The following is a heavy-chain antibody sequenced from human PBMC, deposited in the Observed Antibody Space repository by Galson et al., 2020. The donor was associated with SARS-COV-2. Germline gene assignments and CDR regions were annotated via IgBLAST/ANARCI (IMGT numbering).Heavy chain of an antibody. V-gene: IGHV4-59*01. D-gene: IGHD2-15*01. J-gene: IGHJ6*02. Sequence: ETSETLSLTCIVSGGTIGTYSWSWLRQPPGKGLEWVGNIYYSVSTDYNPYLKSRVTLTVDTSNMQFSLKLRSVTAADTAVYYCARVDGRGGMDVWGQGTTVTVSS. CDR2: IYYSVST. CDR1: GGTIGTYS. CDR3: ARVDGRGGMDV.